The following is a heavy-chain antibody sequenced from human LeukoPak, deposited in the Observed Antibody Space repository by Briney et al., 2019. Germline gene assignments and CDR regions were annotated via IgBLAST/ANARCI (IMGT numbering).Heavy chain of an antibody. CDR3: AKVTTWDAFDI. V-gene: IGHV3-30*18. CDR1: GFTFSSYG. J-gene: IGHJ3*02. D-gene: IGHD4-17*01. Sequence: PGGSLRLSCAASGFTFSSYGMHWVRQAPGKGLEWVAVISYDGSNKYYADSVKGRFTISRDNSKNTLYLQMNSLRAEDTAVYYCAKVTTWDAFDIWGQGTMVTVSS. CDR2: ISYDGSNK.